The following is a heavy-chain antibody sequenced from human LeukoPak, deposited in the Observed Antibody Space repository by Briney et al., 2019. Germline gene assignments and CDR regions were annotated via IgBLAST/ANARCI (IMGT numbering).Heavy chain of an antibody. V-gene: IGHV3-9*01. D-gene: IGHD3-3*01. J-gene: IGHJ4*02. CDR1: GFTFDDYA. CDR2: ISWNSGSI. Sequence: GGSLRLSCAASGFTFDDYAMHWVRQAPGKGLEWVSGISWNSGSIGYADSVKGRFTISRDNAKNTLHLQMNSLRAEDTAVYYCARVLQGEWFFDYWGQGTLVTVSS. CDR3: ARVLQGEWFFDY.